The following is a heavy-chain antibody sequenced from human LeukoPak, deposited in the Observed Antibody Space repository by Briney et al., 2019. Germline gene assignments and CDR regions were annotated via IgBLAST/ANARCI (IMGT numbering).Heavy chain of an antibody. CDR2: ISSSGSTI. V-gene: IGHV3-48*04. CDR3: ARDFTYYYGSGSPGYMDV. J-gene: IGHJ6*03. D-gene: IGHD3-10*01. CDR1: GFTFSNSG. Sequence: GGSLRLSCAASGFTFSNSGMNWVRQAPGKGLEGVSYISSSGSTIYYADSVKGRFTISRDNAKNSLYLQMNSLRAEDTAVYYCARDFTYYYGSGSPGYMDVWGKGTTVTVSS.